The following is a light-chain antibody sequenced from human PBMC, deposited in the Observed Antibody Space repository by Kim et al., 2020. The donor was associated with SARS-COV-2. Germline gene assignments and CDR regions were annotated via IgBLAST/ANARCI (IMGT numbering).Light chain of an antibody. J-gene: IGLJ2*01. CDR1: KLGDKY. CDR2: QDS. CDR3: QAWDSSVV. V-gene: IGLV3-1*01. Sequence: VSVSPGQTASITCSGDKLGDKYACWYQQKPGQSPVLVIYQDSKRPSGIPERFSGSNSGNTATLTISGTQAMDEANYYCQAWDSSVVFGGGTKLTVL.